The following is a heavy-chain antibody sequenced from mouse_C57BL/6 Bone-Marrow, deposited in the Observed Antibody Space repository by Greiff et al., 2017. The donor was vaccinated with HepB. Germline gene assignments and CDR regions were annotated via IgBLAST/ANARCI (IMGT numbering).Heavy chain of an antibody. D-gene: IGHD1-1*01. CDR3: VRLRYYGSSYYFDY. CDR2: IRSKSNNYAT. V-gene: IGHV10-1*01. J-gene: IGHJ2*01. CDR1: GFSFNTYA. Sequence: DVKLVESGGGLVQPQGSLKLSCAASGFSFNTYAMNWVRQAPGKGLEWVARIRSKSNNYATYYADSVKDRFTISRDDSESMLYLQMHNLKTEDTAMYYCVRLRYYGSSYYFDYWGQGTTLTVSS.